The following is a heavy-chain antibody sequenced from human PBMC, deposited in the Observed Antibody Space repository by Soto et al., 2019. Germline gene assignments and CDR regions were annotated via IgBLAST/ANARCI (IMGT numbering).Heavy chain of an antibody. V-gene: IGHV1-3*01. CDR3: AREIQWQWLAEYYYYGMDV. CDR2: INAGNGNT. J-gene: IGHJ6*02. CDR1: GYTFTSYA. D-gene: IGHD6-19*01. Sequence: QVQLVQSGAEVKKPGASVKVSCKASGYTFTSYAMHWVRQAPGQRLEWMGWINAGNGNTKYSQKFQGRVNITRDTSASTDYMELSSLRSEDTAVYYCAREIQWQWLAEYYYYGMDVWGQGTTVTVSS.